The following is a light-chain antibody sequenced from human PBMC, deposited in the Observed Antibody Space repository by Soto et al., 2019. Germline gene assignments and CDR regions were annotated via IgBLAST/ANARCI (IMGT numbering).Light chain of an antibody. J-gene: IGLJ1*01. CDR2: DVS. Sequence: QSALTQPASVSGSPGQSITISCTGTSSDVGGYNYVSWYQQHPGKAPKLMIYDVSNRPSGVSNRFSGSKSGNTASLTISGLQAEDEADYYCSSYNSSSTLPYVFRTGNKVTGL. CDR1: SSDVGGYNY. CDR3: SSYNSSSTLPYV. V-gene: IGLV2-14*01.